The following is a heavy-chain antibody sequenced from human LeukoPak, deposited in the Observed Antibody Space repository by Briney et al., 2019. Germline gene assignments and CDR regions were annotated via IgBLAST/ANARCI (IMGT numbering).Heavy chain of an antibody. CDR3: AKPYYYNSSGHFDY. J-gene: IGHJ4*02. Sequence: GRSQRLSCAASGFTFSNYGMHWVRQAPGKGLEWVAVISYDGSNKYYGDSVRGRFTISRDNSKNTLYLQMNSLRAEDTAVYYCAKPYYYNSSGHFDYWGQGTLFTVSS. V-gene: IGHV3-30*18. D-gene: IGHD3-22*01. CDR2: ISYDGSNK. CDR1: GFTFSNYG.